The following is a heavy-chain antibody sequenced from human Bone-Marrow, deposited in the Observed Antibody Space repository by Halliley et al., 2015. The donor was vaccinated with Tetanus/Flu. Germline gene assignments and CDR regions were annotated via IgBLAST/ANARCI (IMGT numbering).Heavy chain of an antibody. V-gene: IGHV4-31*02. CDR3: ARERPEFDRSGYFLDS. J-gene: IGHJ4*02. D-gene: IGHD3-22*01. CDR2: IHYSGTP. Sequence: WVGYIHYSGTPSYNPSLRSRVTISIDTSQNQFSLKLSSVTAADTAVYYCARERPEFDRSGYFLDSWGQGHLVAVSS.